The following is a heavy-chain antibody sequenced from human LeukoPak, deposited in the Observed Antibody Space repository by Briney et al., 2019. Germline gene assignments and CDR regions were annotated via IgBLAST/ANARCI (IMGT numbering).Heavy chain of an antibody. CDR2: ISVHTSKT. CDR1: GYTFTSYG. CDR3: AREVAVGYCSGGSCLNLPSVYYYMDV. V-gene: IGHV1-18*01. Sequence: ASVKVSCKASGYTFTSYGISWVRQAPGQGLEWMGWISVHTSKTKYAQKLQGRVTMTTDTSTSTAYMELSSLRSEDTAVYYCAREVAVGYCSGGSCLNLPSVYYYMDVWGKGTTVTISS. J-gene: IGHJ6*03. D-gene: IGHD2-15*01.